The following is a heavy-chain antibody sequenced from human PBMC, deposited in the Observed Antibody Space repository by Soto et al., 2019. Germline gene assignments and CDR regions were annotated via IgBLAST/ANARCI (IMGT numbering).Heavy chain of an antibody. CDR3: TNGHYDFWSVYDVGYDMDV. CDR1: ALTCGDYP. V-gene: IGHV3-49*05. J-gene: IGHJ6*02. D-gene: IGHD3-3*01. CDR2: IRSKAYVGTT. Sequence: KSGWSQRVHCTPSALTCGDYPRSGIRSALVNGQAGVGFIRSKAYVGTTEYAASVKGRFSISRYYSKSIAYLQMNSLNTVDTAVYYCTNGHYDFWSVYDVGYDMDVWGQRTTVTVAS.